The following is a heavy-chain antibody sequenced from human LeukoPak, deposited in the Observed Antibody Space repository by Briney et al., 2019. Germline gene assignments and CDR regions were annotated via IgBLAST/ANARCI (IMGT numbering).Heavy chain of an antibody. J-gene: IGHJ4*02. CDR2: IKSKTDGGTT. D-gene: IGHD3-3*01. Sequence: GGSLRLSCAASGFTFSNAWMSWVRQAPGKGLEWVGRIKSKTDGGTTDYAAPVKGRFTISRDNSKNSLYLQMNSLRTEDTALYYCAKDDNDFWSGYPSLGYWGQGTLVTVSS. CDR3: AKDDNDFWSGYPSLGY. CDR1: GFTFSNAW. V-gene: IGHV3-15*05.